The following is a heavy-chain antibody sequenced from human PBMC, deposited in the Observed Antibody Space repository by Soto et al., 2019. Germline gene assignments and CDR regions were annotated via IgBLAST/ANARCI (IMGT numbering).Heavy chain of an antibody. J-gene: IGHJ4*02. D-gene: IGHD4-17*01. V-gene: IGHV1-18*01. CDR1: GYTFTSYG. CDR3: ARVSDYGDYRSPFDDY. Sequence: QVQLVQSGAEVKKPGASVKVSCKASGYTFTSYGISWVRQAPGQGLEWMGWISAYNGNTNYAQKLQGRVTMTTDTSTTTAYMELRSLRSDDTAVYYCARVSDYGDYRSPFDDYWGQGTLVTVSS. CDR2: ISAYNGNT.